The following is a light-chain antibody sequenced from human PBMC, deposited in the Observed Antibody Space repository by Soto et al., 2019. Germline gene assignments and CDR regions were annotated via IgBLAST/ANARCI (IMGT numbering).Light chain of an antibody. CDR1: SSNIGAHYD. CDR2: GNT. J-gene: IGLJ2*01. V-gene: IGLV1-40*01. Sequence: QSVLTQPPSVSGAPGQRVTISCTGSSSNIGAHYDVHWYQQLPGTAPKLLIYGNTNRPSGVPDRFSGSKSGTSASLAITGLQAEDEADYYCQSYDLSGYQVFGGGTKLTVL. CDR3: QSYDLSGYQV.